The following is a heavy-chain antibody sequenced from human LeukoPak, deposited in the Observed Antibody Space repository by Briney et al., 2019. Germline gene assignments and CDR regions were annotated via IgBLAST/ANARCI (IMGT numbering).Heavy chain of an antibody. CDR2: VSYSGTT. J-gene: IGHJ4*02. CDR1: GFTFSSYW. CDR3: ARQLSWGLSYFDS. D-gene: IGHD3-16*01. V-gene: IGHV4-39*01. Sequence: PGGSLRLSCAASGFTFSSYWMHWIRQPPGKGLEWVGSVSYSGTTYYNPSLKSRLTISVDTSKNQFSLKVSSVTASDTAVYYCARQLSWGLSYFDSWGQGTLVTVSS.